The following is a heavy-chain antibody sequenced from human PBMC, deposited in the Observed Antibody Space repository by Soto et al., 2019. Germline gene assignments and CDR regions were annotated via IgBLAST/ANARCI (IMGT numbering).Heavy chain of an antibody. D-gene: IGHD6-19*01. Sequence: QVQLVQSGAEVKKPGSSVKVSCKASGSTFSSYAISWVRQAPGQGLEWMGGIIPIFGTANYAQKFQGRVTITADESTSTAYMELSSLRSEDTAVYYCARWYSSGWYGYYYYGMDVWGQGTTVTVSS. CDR1: GSTFSSYA. V-gene: IGHV1-69*01. CDR2: IIPIFGTA. J-gene: IGHJ6*02. CDR3: ARWYSSGWYGYYYYGMDV.